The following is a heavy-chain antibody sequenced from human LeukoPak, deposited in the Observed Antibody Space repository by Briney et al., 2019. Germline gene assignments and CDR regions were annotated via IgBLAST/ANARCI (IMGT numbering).Heavy chain of an antibody. CDR2: INPNSGGT. D-gene: IGHD2-21*02. Sequence: ASVKVSCKASGYTFTGYYMHWVRQTPGQGLEWMGWINPNSGGTNYAQKFQGRVTMTRDTSISTAYMELSRLRSDDTAVYYCARGYCGGDCYSEYYYYYYGMDVWGQGTTVTVSS. CDR1: GYTFTGYY. J-gene: IGHJ6*02. CDR3: ARGYCGGDCYSEYYYYYYGMDV. V-gene: IGHV1-2*02.